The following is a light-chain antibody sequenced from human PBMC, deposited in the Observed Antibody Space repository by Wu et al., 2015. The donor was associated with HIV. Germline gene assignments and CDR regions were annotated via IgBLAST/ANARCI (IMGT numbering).Light chain of an antibody. CDR3: QQFGSSPLYS. Sequence: EIVLTQSPGTLSLSPGERATLSCRASQSVSSSYLAWYQQKPGQTPRLLIYSASVRATGIPDKFSGSVSGTDFTLTISRLEPEDFAMYYCQQFGSSPLYSFGQGTKVEIK. V-gene: IGKV3-20*01. CDR1: QSVSSSY. CDR2: SAS. J-gene: IGKJ2*03.